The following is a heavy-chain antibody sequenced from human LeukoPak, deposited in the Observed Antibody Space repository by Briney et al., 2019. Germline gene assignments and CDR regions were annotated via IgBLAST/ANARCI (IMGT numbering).Heavy chain of an antibody. Sequence: SQTLSLTCTVSGGSIISSDYYWGWIRQPPGQALEWIGNVYHSGTTYYNPSLKSRVTISVDTAKNQFSLNLNSVTAADTAVYYCATVAVNWNYVNYWGRGVLVTVSS. CDR2: VYHSGTT. J-gene: IGHJ4*02. V-gene: IGHV4-39*07. D-gene: IGHD1-7*01. CDR3: ATVAVNWNYVNY. CDR1: GGSIISSDYY.